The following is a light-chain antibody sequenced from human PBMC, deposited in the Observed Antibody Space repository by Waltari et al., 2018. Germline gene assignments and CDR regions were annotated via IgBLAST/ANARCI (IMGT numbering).Light chain of an antibody. V-gene: IGKV1-12*01. J-gene: IGKJ4*01. Sequence: DIQMTQSPSSVSASVGDSVTITCRASPGISSRLAWYQQKPGKAPKPLIYAASSLQSGVPSRFSGSGSGTDFTLTISSLQPEDFATYYCQQANSFPLLTFGGGTKVEIK. CDR3: QQANSFPLLT. CDR2: AAS. CDR1: PGISSR.